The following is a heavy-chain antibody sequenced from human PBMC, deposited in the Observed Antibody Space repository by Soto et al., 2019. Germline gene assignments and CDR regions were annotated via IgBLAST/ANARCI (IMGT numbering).Heavy chain of an antibody. CDR3: ARDAPDGSGSYYPLDY. CDR2: INPNSGGT. V-gene: IGHV1-2*02. Sequence: ASVKVSCKASGYTFTGYYMHWVRQAPGQGLEWMGWINPNSGGTNYAQKFQGRVTMTRDTSISTAYMELSRLRSDDTAVYYCARDAPDGSGSYYPLDYWGQGTLVTVS. J-gene: IGHJ4*02. CDR1: GYTFTGYY. D-gene: IGHD3-10*01.